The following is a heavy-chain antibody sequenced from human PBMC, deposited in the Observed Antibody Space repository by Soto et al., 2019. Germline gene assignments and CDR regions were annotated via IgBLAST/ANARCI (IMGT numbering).Heavy chain of an antibody. CDR2: IKQNGSEK. V-gene: IGHV3-7*01. CDR3: ARALCSETDEL. Sequence: EVQLVESGGGLVQPGGSLRLSCAASGFTFSRFWMSWVRQAPGKGLEWVANIKQNGSEKYYVDSVKGRFTISRDNAKNSLYLQMNSLRAEDTAVYYCARALCSETDELWGQGTLATVSS. D-gene: IGHD6-19*01. CDR1: GFTFSRFW. J-gene: IGHJ4*02.